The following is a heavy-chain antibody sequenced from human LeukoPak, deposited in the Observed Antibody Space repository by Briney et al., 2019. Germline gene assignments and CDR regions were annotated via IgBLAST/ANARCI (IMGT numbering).Heavy chain of an antibody. V-gene: IGHV5-51*01. CDR1: GYSFTSYW. D-gene: IGHD3-3*01. Sequence: GESLKISCEGSGYSFTSYWIGWVRRLPGKGLEGMGIIYPGDYDTRYSPSFQGQVTISADKSISTAYLQWSSLKASDTAMYYCARGAFNYDFWSGCPEGYYFDYWGQGTLVTVSS. CDR3: ARGAFNYDFWSGCPEGYYFDY. CDR2: IYPGDYDT. J-gene: IGHJ4*02.